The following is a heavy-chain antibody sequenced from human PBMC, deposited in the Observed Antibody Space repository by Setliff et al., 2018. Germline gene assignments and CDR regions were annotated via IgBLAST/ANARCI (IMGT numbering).Heavy chain of an antibody. CDR1: GYTFTSYD. V-gene: IGHV1-8*02. CDR3: ARGWSLPHNWFDP. CDR2: MNPNSGNT. D-gene: IGHD2-8*02. Sequence: ASGEGLCKASGYTFTSYDINWVRQATGQGLEWMGWMNPNSGNTGYAQKFQGRVTMTRNTSISTAYMELSSLRSEDTAVYYCARGWSLPHNWFDPWGQGTLVTVSS. J-gene: IGHJ5*02.